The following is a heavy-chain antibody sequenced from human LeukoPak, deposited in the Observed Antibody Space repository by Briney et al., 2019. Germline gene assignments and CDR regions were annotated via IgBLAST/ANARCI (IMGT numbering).Heavy chain of an antibody. D-gene: IGHD1-1*01. CDR3: VKAQLGGTLDY. CDR1: GFTFSTYA. J-gene: IGHJ4*02. V-gene: IGHV3-64D*09. CDR2: VNGNGDDT. Sequence: PGGSLRLSCSASGFTFSTYAMHWVRQAPGKGLEYASAVNGNGDDTYYADSVKGRFTISRDNSKNTLYLQMRSLRAEDTAVYYCVKAQLGGTLDYWGQGNLVTVSS.